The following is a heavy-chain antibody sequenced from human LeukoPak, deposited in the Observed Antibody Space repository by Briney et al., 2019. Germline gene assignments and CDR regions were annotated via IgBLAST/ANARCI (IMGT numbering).Heavy chain of an antibody. CDR3: GAAAGTWYFDL. J-gene: IGHJ2*01. D-gene: IGHD6-13*01. Sequence: SETLSLTCTVSGGPISSGGYYWSWIRQHPGKGLEWIGYIYYSGSTYYNPSLKSRVTISVDTSKNQFSLKLSSVTAADTAVYYCGAAAGTWYFDLWGRGTLVTVSS. CDR1: GGPISSGGYY. CDR2: IYYSGST. V-gene: IGHV4-31*03.